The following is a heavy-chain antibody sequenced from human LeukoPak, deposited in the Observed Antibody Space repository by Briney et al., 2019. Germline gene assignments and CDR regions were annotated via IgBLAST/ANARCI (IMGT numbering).Heavy chain of an antibody. CDR1: GFTVSSNY. Sequence: GGSLRLSCAASGFTVSSNYMSWVRQAPGKGLEWVSIIYSGGSTFYADSVKGRFTISRDNSKNTLYLQMNSLRAEDTAVYYCARDRPYSSSGIDYWGQGTLVTVSS. V-gene: IGHV3-53*01. CDR2: IYSGGST. D-gene: IGHD6-6*01. CDR3: ARDRPYSSSGIDY. J-gene: IGHJ4*02.